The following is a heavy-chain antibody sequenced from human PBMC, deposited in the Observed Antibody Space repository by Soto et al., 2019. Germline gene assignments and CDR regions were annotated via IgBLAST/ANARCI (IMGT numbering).Heavy chain of an antibody. D-gene: IGHD6-19*01. V-gene: IGHV3-30*18. CDR3: SKGRVGSGWYFGDDAFDI. Sequence: QVQLVESGGGVVQPGRSLRLSCAASGFTFSSYGMHWVRQAPGKGLEWVAVISYDGSNKYYADSVKGRFTISRDNSKNTLYLQMNSLRAEDTAVYYCSKGRVGSGWYFGDDAFDIWGQGTMVTVSS. CDR1: GFTFSSYG. CDR2: ISYDGSNK. J-gene: IGHJ3*02.